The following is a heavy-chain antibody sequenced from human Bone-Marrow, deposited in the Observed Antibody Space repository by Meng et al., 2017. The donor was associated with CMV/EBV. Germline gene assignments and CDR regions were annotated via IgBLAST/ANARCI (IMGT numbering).Heavy chain of an antibody. CDR1: GCTFTSYD. Sequence: ASVKVSCKASGCTFTSYDINWVRQATGQGLEWMGWMNPNSGNTGYAQKFQGRVTMTRNTSISTAYMELSSLRSEDTAVYYCARGHNWNYYYYYGMDVWGQGTTVTVSS. D-gene: IGHD1-20*01. V-gene: IGHV1-8*01. J-gene: IGHJ6*02. CDR3: ARGHNWNYYYYYGMDV. CDR2: MNPNSGNT.